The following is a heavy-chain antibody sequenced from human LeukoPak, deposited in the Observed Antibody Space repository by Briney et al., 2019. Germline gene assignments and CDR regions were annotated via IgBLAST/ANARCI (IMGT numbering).Heavy chain of an antibody. V-gene: IGHV4-4*07. CDR1: GGSISSYY. CDR3: ARGPYSSGWYSFDY. CDR2: IYTSGNT. J-gene: IGHJ4*02. Sequence: SETLSLTCTVSGGSISSYYWSRLRQPAGKGLEWIGRIYTSGNTNYNPSLKSRVTMSVDTSKNQFSLKLTSVTAADTAFYYCARGPYSSGWYSFDYWGQGTLVTVSS. D-gene: IGHD6-19*01.